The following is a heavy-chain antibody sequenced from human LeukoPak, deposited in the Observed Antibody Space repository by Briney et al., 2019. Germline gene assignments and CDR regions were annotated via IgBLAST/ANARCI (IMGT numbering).Heavy chain of an antibody. Sequence: ASVKVSCKASGGTFSSYAISWVRQAPGQGLEWMGRIIPIFGTANYAQKFQGRVTITTDESTSTAYMELSSLRFEDTAVYYCARGRSAMRMDVWGKGTTVTVSS. D-gene: IGHD2-2*01. CDR3: ARGRSAMRMDV. V-gene: IGHV1-69*05. J-gene: IGHJ6*04. CDR1: GGTFSSYA. CDR2: IIPIFGTA.